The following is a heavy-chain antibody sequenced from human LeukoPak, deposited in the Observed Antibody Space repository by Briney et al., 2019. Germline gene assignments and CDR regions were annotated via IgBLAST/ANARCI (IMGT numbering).Heavy chain of an antibody. V-gene: IGHV1-69-2*01. D-gene: IGHD1-26*01. J-gene: IGHJ4*02. CDR3: ATGKGATTFDY. CDR2: VDPEDGET. CDR1: GYTFTDYY. Sequence: ASVKISCKVSGYTFTDYYMHWVQQAPGKGLEWMGLVDPEDGETIYAEKFRGRVTITADTSTDTAYMELSSLRSEDTAVYYCATGKGATTFDYWGQGTLVTVSS.